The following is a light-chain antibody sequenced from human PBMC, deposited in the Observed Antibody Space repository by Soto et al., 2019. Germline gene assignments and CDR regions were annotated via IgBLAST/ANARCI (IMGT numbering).Light chain of an antibody. CDR1: QSVTSNY. CDR3: QQRFNWQVT. V-gene: IGKV3D-11*02. J-gene: IGKJ5*01. Sequence: EIVLTQAPGTLSLSPVERATLSCRASQSVTSNYLAWYQQKPGQAPRLLIYDASNRATGIPARFSGSGSGTDFTLTISSLEPEDFAVYYCQQRFNWQVTFGQGTRLEIK. CDR2: DAS.